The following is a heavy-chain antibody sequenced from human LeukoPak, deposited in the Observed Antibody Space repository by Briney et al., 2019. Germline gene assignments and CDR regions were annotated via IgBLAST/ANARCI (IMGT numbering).Heavy chain of an antibody. D-gene: IGHD3-10*01. CDR2: IDTSVSI. Sequence: SETLSLTCTVSGGSISSYYWSWIRQPAGKGLEWIGRIDTSVSIIYNPYLKSRVTISVDKSNNQLSLKVSSVTAADTAVCYCARVKSSTRGPYYHYYLDVWGKGTTVIVSS. CDR1: GGSISSYY. CDR3: ARVKSSTRGPYYHYYLDV. V-gene: IGHV4-4*07. J-gene: IGHJ6*03.